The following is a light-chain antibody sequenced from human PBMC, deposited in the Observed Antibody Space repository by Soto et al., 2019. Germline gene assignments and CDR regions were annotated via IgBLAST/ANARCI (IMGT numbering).Light chain of an antibody. V-gene: IGKV3-15*01. CDR1: QSVSNN. CDR3: QQYYNWRPR. Sequence: EIGLTQSPCTLSLSPGERATLSCRASQSVSNNYLAWYQQKPGQPPRLLIYAASTRATGVPARFSGSGSGTEFTLTISRLQSEDFAVYYCQQYYNWRPRFGQGTKVDIK. CDR2: AAS. J-gene: IGKJ1*01.